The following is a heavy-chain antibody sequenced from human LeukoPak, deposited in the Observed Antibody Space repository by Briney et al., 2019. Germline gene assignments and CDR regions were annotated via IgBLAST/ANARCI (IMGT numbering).Heavy chain of an antibody. CDR2: IYHSGST. V-gene: IGHV4-38-2*01. J-gene: IGHJ5*02. CDR1: GYSISSGYY. Sequence: PSETLSLTSAVSGYSISSGYYWGWIRQPPGKGLEWIGSIYHSGSTYYNPSLKSRVTISVDTSKNQFSLKLSSVTAADTAVYYCASNPNCSSASCYVWPSYNWFDPWGQGTLVTVSS. CDR3: ASNPNCSSASCYVWPSYNWFDP. D-gene: IGHD2-2*01.